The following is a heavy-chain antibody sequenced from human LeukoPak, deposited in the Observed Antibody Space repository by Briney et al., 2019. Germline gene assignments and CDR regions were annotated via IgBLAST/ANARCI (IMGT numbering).Heavy chain of an antibody. CDR1: GFTFSSYG. CDR2: IRYDGSNK. CDR3: AKAGIRITMIVVVITLSGDYFDY. J-gene: IGHJ4*02. D-gene: IGHD3-22*01. V-gene: IGHV3-30*02. Sequence: GGSLRLSCAASGFTFSSYGMHWVRQAPGKGLEWVAFIRYDGSNKYYADSVKGRFTISRDNSKNTLYLQMNSLRAEDTAVYYCAKAGIRITMIVVVITLSGDYFDYWGQGTLVTVSS.